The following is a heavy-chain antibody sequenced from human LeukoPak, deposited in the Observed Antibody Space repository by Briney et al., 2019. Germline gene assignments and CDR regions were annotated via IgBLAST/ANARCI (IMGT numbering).Heavy chain of an antibody. Sequence: GASVKVSCKASGYTFTSYGISWVRQAPGQGLEWMGWISAYNGNTNYAQKLQGRVTMTTDTSTSTAYMELRSLRSDDTAVYYCARAVSRYGDYYWFDPWGQGTLVTVSS. V-gene: IGHV1-18*01. J-gene: IGHJ5*02. D-gene: IGHD4-17*01. CDR3: ARAVSRYGDYYWFDP. CDR1: GYTFTSYG. CDR2: ISAYNGNT.